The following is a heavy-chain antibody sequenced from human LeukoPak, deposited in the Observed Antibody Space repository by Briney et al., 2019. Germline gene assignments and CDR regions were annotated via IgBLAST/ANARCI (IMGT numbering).Heavy chain of an antibody. CDR3: ASSPAAMSPLDY. D-gene: IGHD2-2*01. J-gene: IGHJ4*02. CDR2: INPNSGGT. CDR1: GYTFTGCY. V-gene: IGHV1-2*02. Sequence: ASVKVSCKASGYTFTGCYMHWVRQAPGQGLEWMGWINPNSGGTNYAQKFQGRVTMTRDTSISTAYMELSRLRSDVTAVYYCASSPAAMSPLDYWGQGTLVSVSS.